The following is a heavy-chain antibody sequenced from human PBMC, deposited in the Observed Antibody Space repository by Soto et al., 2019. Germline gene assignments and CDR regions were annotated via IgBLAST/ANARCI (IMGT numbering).Heavy chain of an antibody. CDR2: IFHSGST. D-gene: IGHD3-10*01. CDR1: GGSINSGDYY. Sequence: PSETLSLTCTVSGGSINSGDYYWTWVRQPPGKGLEWIGNIFHSGSTYYTPSLQSRVTISLDTSKNHFSLKLCSVTPADTAVYYCARDRYYGSGTYYNFYSGMDVWCQGTTVTVSS. J-gene: IGHJ6*02. CDR3: ARDRYYGSGTYYNFYSGMDV. V-gene: IGHV4-30-4*01.